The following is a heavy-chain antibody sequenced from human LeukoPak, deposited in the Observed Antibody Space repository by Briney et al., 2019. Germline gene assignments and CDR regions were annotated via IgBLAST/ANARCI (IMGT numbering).Heavy chain of an antibody. Sequence: GGSLRLSWAASGFPFSTYNMNWVRQAPGKGLEWVSFISSSSNYIYYADSVKGRFTISRDNAKDSLFLQMNSLTADDTALYYCARHGNYNFGDWGQGILVTVSS. CDR3: ARHGNYNFGD. CDR2: ISSSSNYI. V-gene: IGHV3-21*01. J-gene: IGHJ4*02. D-gene: IGHD5-24*01. CDR1: GFPFSTYN.